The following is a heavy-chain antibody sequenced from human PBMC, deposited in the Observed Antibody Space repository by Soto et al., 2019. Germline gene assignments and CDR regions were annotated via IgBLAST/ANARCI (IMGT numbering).Heavy chain of an antibody. J-gene: IGHJ4*02. CDR1: GFTFGDYA. V-gene: IGHV3-49*04. Sequence: PGGSLRLSCTASGFTFGDYAMSWVRQAPGKGLEWVGFIRSKAYGGTTEYAASVKGRFTISRDDSKSIAYLQMNSLKTEDTAVYYCTHHRVATSYFDYWGQGTLVTVSS. D-gene: IGHD5-12*01. CDR3: THHRVATSYFDY. CDR2: IRSKAYGGTT.